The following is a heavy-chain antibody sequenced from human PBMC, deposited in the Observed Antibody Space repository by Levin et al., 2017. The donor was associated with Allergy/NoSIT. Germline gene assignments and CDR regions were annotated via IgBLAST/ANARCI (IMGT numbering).Heavy chain of an antibody. CDR1: GGSISSSSDY. J-gene: IGHJ4*02. V-gene: IGHV4-39*01. D-gene: IGHD3-22*01. CDR3: ARLLGYYDSSGYYLDY. Sequence: SETLSLTCTVSGGSISSSSDYWGWIRQPPGKGLEWIGSIYYSGHTYYNPSLKSRLTISVDTSTNQFSLKLISVTAADTAAYYCARLLGYYDSSGYYLDYWGQGTLVTVSS. CDR2: IYYSGHT.